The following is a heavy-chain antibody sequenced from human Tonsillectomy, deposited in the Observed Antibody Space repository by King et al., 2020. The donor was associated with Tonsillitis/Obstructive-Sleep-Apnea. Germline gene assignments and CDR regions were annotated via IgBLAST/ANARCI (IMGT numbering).Heavy chain of an antibody. CDR1: GFTICSRA. J-gene: IGHJ4*02. V-gene: IGHV3-23*04. D-gene: IGHD3-22*01. Sequence: VQLVESGGGLVQPGGSLRLSCAASGFTICSRAVSWVRQAPGKGLDWVSSITNNAGKTYYADSVMGRFTISRDESTNTLYLQMNSLRVEDTAVYYCAKDHGSSGWPAFDSWGQGTLVTVSS. CDR3: AKDHGSSGWPAFDS. CDR2: ITNNAGKT.